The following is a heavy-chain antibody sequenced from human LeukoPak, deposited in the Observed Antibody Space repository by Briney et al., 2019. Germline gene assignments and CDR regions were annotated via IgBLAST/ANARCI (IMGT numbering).Heavy chain of an antibody. V-gene: IGHV3-30-3*01. D-gene: IGHD2-2*02. Sequence: GGSLRLSCAASGFTFSSYAMHWVRQAPGKGLEWVAVISYDGSNKYYADSVKGRFTTSRDNSKNTLYLQMNSLRAEDTAVYYCARVQKTPDGDCSSTSCYTDVYAFDIWGQGTMVTVSS. CDR3: ARVQKTPDGDCSSTSCYTDVYAFDI. CDR1: GFTFSSYA. J-gene: IGHJ3*02. CDR2: ISYDGSNK.